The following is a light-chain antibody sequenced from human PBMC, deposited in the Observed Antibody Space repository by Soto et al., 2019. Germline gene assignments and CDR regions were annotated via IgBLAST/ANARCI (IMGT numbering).Light chain of an antibody. CDR1: QSVINN. Sequence: EIVMTQSPATLSVSPGGRATLSCRASQSVINNLAWYQQKPGQAPRLLIYDASTRATGVPARFGGSGSGTVFTLTISSLQSEDSATYYCQQYNDWPGGTFGRGTNLDIK. J-gene: IGKJ2*01. CDR3: QQYNDWPGGT. V-gene: IGKV3-15*01. CDR2: DAS.